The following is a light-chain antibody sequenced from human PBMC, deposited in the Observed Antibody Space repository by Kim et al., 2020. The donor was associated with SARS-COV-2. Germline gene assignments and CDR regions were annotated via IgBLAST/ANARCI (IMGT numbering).Light chain of an antibody. CDR1: RERRKE. CDR3: KQYDNLPLT. CDR2: DAD. Sequence: GERGKKRGEGRRERRKEVKWYKKKKGKDTKILICDADNLEGRVPSRFRGSGSGTSFTLTISSLQPEDMAKYVCKQYDNLPLTFGGGTKRE. V-gene: IGKV1-33*01. J-gene: IGKJ4*01.